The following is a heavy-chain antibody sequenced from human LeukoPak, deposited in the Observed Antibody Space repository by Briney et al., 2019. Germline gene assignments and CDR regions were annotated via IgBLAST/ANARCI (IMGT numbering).Heavy chain of an antibody. CDR2: ISWNSGSI. Sequence: GGSLRLSCAASGFTFDDYAMHWVRQAPGKGLEWVSGISWNSGSIGYADSVKGRFTISRDNAKNSLYLQMNSLRAEDMALYYCAKGGPPYSSSWYYFDYWGQGTLVTVSS. J-gene: IGHJ4*02. D-gene: IGHD6-13*01. CDR1: GFTFDDYA. CDR3: AKGGPPYSSSWYYFDY. V-gene: IGHV3-9*03.